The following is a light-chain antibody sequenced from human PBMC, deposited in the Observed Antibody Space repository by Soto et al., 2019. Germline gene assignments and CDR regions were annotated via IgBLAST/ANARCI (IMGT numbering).Light chain of an antibody. J-gene: IGKJ1*01. CDR2: AAS. V-gene: IGKV3-20*01. Sequence: EIVLTQSPGTLSLSPGERATLSCRASHSVTSNSLARHQQKPGQAPRHLHYAASGRASGVPDRFSGSGSGADFMLTISRLEPEDFAVYYCQQYGGSPQTFGQGTRVDI. CDR3: QQYGGSPQT. CDR1: HSVTSNS.